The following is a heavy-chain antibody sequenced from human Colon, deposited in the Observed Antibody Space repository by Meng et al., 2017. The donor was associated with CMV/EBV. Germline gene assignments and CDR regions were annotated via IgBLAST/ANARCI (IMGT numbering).Heavy chain of an antibody. Sequence: GGSLRLSCAASGFMFTTYIPSWVRQAPGKGLEWGSSISGSGGSTYYEDSVRGRFLISRDNSKNTVYLQMNSLRADDTALYYCAKDLGSALHGGYAYGPRWFDPWGQGTLVTVSS. CDR2: ISGSGGST. V-gene: IGHV3-23*01. CDR1: GFMFTTYI. CDR3: AKDLGSALHGGYAYGPRWFDP. D-gene: IGHD5-18*01. J-gene: IGHJ5*02.